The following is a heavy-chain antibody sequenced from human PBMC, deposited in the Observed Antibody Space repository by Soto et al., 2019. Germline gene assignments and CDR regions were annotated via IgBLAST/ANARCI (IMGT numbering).Heavy chain of an antibody. Sequence: EVQLVESGGGLVQPGGSLRLSCADSAFTFSGYWMHWVRQAPGKGLVWVSRINSDGSSTSYADSVKGRFTISRDNAKNTLYLQMNSLRAEDPAVYYCPRAVAGTSAFDYWGQGTLVTVSS. D-gene: IGHD6-13*01. CDR1: AFTFSGYW. J-gene: IGHJ4*02. CDR3: PRAVAGTSAFDY. CDR2: INSDGSST. V-gene: IGHV3-74*01.